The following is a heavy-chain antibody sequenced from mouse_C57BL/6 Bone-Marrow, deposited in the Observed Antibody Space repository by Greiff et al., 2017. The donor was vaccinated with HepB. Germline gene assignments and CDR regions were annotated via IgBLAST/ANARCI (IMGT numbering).Heavy chain of an antibody. CDR3: AGGFITTVVDAMDY. D-gene: IGHD1-1*01. CDR1: GFTFSDYY. J-gene: IGHJ4*01. Sequence: EVKVEESGGGLVQPGGSLKLSCAASGFTFSDYYMYWVRQTLEKRLEWVAYISNGGGSTYYPDTVKGRFTISRDNAKNTLYLQMSRLKSEDTAMYYCAGGFITTVVDAMDYWGQGTSVTVSS. CDR2: ISNGGGST. V-gene: IGHV5-12*01.